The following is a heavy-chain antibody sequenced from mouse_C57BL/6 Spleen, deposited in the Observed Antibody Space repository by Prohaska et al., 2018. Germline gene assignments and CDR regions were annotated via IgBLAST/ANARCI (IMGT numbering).Heavy chain of an antibody. V-gene: IGHV6-3*01. J-gene: IGHJ4*01. CDR2: IRLKDENYAT. D-gene: IGHD2-3*01. Sequence: EVKLEESGGGLVQPGGSMKLSCVASGFTFSNYWMNWVRQSPEKGLEWVAHIRLKDENYATHYAESVKGRFTISRDESKSSVYLQMNNLRAEDTGSYYCTGRWLLPYAMDYWGQGTSVTVSS. CDR1: GFTFSNYW. CDR3: TGRWLLPYAMDY.